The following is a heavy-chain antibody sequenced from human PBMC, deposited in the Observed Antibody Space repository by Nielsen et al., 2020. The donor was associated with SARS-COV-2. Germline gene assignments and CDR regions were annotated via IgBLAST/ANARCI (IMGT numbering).Heavy chain of an antibody. CDR3: ARADFADYGDYPNFDY. V-gene: IGHV4-31*03. D-gene: IGHD4-17*01. J-gene: IGHJ4*02. CDR2: IYYSGST. Sequence: SETLSLTCTVSGGSISSGGYYWSWISQHPGKGLEWIGYIYYSGSTYYNPSLKSRVTISVDTSKNQFSLKLSSVTAADTAVYYCARADFADYGDYPNFDYWGQGTLVTVSS. CDR1: GGSISSGGYY.